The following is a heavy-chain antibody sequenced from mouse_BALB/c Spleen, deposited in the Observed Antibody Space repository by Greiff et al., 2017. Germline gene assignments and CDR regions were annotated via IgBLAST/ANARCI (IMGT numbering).Heavy chain of an antibody. Sequence: VQLQQSGTVLARPGASVKMSCKASGYTFTSYWMHWVKQRPGQGLEWIGAIYPGNSDTSYNQKFKGKAKLTAVTSTSTAYMELSSLTNEDSAVYYCTRGRTTVVAFDYWGQGTTLTVSS. V-gene: IGHV1-5*01. J-gene: IGHJ2*01. CDR3: TRGRTTVVAFDY. D-gene: IGHD1-1*01. CDR1: GYTFTSYW. CDR2: IYPGNSDT.